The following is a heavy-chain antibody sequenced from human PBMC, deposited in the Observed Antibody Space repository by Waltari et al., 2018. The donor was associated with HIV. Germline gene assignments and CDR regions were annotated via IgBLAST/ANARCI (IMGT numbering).Heavy chain of an antibody. CDR3: ARSHYSDSSGYWVDAFDV. D-gene: IGHD3-22*01. J-gene: IGHJ3*01. CDR1: GDSISNSF. V-gene: IGHV4-59*01. Sequence: QVQLQESGPGLVKPSETLSLTCSVSGDSISNSFWNWIRQPPGKGLECIGYIYYGGSANYNPSLGGRVSISVDTSKNQFSLKLNSVTAADTAVYYCARSHYSDSSGYWVDAFDVWGQGTLVTVSS. CDR2: IYYGGSA.